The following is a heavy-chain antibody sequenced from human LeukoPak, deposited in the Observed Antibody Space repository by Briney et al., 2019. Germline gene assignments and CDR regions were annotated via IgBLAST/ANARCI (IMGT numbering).Heavy chain of an antibody. J-gene: IGHJ6*03. CDR1: EFTVSSNY. CDR2: IYSGGST. V-gene: IGHV3-53*01. Sequence: GGSLRLSCAASEFTVSSNYMSWVRQAPGKGLEWVSVIYSGGSTYYADSVKGRFTISRDNSKSTLYLQMNSLRAEDTAVYYCARAWGYYYYYMDVWGKGTTVTVSS. D-gene: IGHD7-27*01. CDR3: ARAWGYYYYYMDV.